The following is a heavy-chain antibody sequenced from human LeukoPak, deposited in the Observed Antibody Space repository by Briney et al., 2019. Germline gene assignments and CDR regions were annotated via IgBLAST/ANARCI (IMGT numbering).Heavy chain of an antibody. V-gene: IGHV1-2*02. CDR3: AVPSLLRIFGVVSQTHFDY. D-gene: IGHD3-3*01. CDR1: GYTFTGYY. J-gene: IGHJ4*02. Sequence: GASVKVSCKASGYTFTGYYMHWVRQAPGQGLEWMGWINPNSGGTNYAQKFQGRVTMTEDTSTDTAYMELSSLRSEDTAVYYCAVPSLLRIFGVVSQTHFDYWGQGTLVTVSS. CDR2: INPNSGGT.